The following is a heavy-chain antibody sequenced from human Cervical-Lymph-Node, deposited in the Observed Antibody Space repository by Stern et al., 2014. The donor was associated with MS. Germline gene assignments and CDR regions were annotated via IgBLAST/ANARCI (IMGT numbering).Heavy chain of an antibody. V-gene: IGHV1-3*01. D-gene: IGHD1/OR15-1a*01. CDR2: INGGNGNT. CDR3: ARESKLEKRFWLDP. Sequence: QVQLVQSGVEVKKPGASVKVSCKASGYTFISYAMVWVRQAPGQRLEWMGWINGGNGNTKYSQKFQGRVSLTIDTSASTAYMELSSLRSEDTAVYYCARESKLEKRFWLDPWGQGTLVTVSS. CDR1: GYTFISYA. J-gene: IGHJ5*02.